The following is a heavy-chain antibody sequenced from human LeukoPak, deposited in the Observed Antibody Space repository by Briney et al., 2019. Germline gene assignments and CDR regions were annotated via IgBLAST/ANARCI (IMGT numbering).Heavy chain of an antibody. Sequence: SETLSLTCTVSGGSISSYYWSWIRQPPGKGLEWIGYIYYSGSTNYNPSLKSRVTISVDTSKNQFSLKLSSVTAADTAVYYCAXDSSGYPAPYNWFDPWGQGTLVTVSS. CDR3: AXDSSGYPAPYNWFDP. D-gene: IGHD3-22*01. CDR1: GGSISSYY. J-gene: IGHJ5*02. V-gene: IGHV4-59*01. CDR2: IYYSGST.